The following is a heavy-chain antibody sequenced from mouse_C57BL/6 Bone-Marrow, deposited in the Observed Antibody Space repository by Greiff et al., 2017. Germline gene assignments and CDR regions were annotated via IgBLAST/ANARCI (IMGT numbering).Heavy chain of an antibody. CDR1: GFTFSSYG. CDR3: ARGLGYDGYYGGAMDF. CDR2: ISSGGSYT. J-gene: IGHJ4*01. Sequence: EVKLMESGGDLVKPGGSLKLSCAASGFTFSSYGMSWVRQTPDKRLEWVATISSGGSYTYYPDSVKGRFTISRDNAKNTLYLQMSSLKSEDTAMYYCARGLGYDGYYGGAMDFWGQGTSVTVSS. V-gene: IGHV5-6*01. D-gene: IGHD2-3*01.